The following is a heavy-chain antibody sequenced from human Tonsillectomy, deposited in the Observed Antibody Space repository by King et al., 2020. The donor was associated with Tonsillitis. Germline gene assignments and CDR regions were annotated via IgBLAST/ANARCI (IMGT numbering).Heavy chain of an antibody. V-gene: IGHV4-38-2*01. J-gene: IGHJ4*02. D-gene: IGHD2-2*01. CDR2: IYHSGST. Sequence: VQLQESGPGLVKPSETLSLTCAVSGYSISSGYYRGWIRQPPGKGLEWIGSIYHSGSTYYNPSLKSRVTISVDTSKNQFSLKMRSVTAADTAVYYCARFWYSSNSCYPDYWGQGTLVTVSS. CDR1: GYSISSGYY. CDR3: ARFWYSSNSCYPDY.